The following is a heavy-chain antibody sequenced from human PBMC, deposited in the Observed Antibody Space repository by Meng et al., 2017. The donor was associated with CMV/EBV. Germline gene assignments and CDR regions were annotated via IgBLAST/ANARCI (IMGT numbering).Heavy chain of an antibody. V-gene: IGHV1-18*01. Sequence: ASVKVSCKASGYTFTSYGISWVRQAPGQGLEWMGWISAYNSNTNYAQKLQGRVTMTTDTSTSTAYMELRSLRSDDTAVYYCARDYPPGIAAAGRGSDYWGQGTLVTVSS. J-gene: IGHJ4*02. CDR1: GYTFTSYG. D-gene: IGHD6-13*01. CDR2: ISAYNSNT. CDR3: ARDYPPGIAAAGRGSDY.